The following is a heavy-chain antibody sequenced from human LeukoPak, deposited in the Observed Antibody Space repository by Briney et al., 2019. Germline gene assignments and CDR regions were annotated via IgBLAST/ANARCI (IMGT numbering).Heavy chain of an antibody. CDR2: IYYSGST. D-gene: IGHD3-3*01. V-gene: IGHV4-39*07. J-gene: IGHJ6*03. CDR3: ARVVRHRKIFGASYYMDV. CDR1: GDSISSSSYY. Sequence: SETLSLTCTVSGDSISSSSYYWGWIRQPPGKGLEWIGSIYYSGSTCYNPSLKSRVTISVDTSKNQFSLKLSSVTAADTAVYYCARVVRHRKIFGASYYMDVWGKGTTVTVSS.